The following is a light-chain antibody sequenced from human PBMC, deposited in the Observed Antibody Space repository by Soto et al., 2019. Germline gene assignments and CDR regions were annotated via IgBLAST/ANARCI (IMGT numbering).Light chain of an antibody. CDR1: SSDVGGYNY. CDR2: EVS. CDR3: SSYTSSSTRV. V-gene: IGLV2-14*01. Sequence: QSALTQPASVSGSPGQSITISCTGTSSDVGGYNYVSWYQQHPGKAPKLMSYEVSNRPSGVSKRFSGSKSGNTASLTISWLQAAYEADYYCSSYTSSSTRVFGGGTKLTVL. J-gene: IGLJ3*02.